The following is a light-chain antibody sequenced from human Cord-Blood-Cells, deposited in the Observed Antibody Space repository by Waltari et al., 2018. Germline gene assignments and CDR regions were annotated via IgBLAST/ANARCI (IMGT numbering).Light chain of an antibody. V-gene: IGKV4-1*01. Sequence: DIVMTQSPDSLAVSLGERATINCKSSQSVLYSSNNKNYLAWYQQKPGQPPKLIIYWASTRESGVPYRFSGSGSGTEFTLTISSLQAEDVAVYYCQQYYSTPGTFGQGTKVEIK. CDR1: QSVLYSSNNKNY. J-gene: IGKJ1*01. CDR2: WAS. CDR3: QQYYSTPGT.